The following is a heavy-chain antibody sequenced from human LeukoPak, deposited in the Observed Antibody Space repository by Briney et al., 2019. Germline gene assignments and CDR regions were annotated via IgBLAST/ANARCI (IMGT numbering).Heavy chain of an antibody. CDR3: ARDGAVTNGRYFDY. Sequence: GGSLRLSCAASGFTFSSYSMNWGRQAPGKGLEWVSSISSSSSYIYYGDSVKGRFTISRDNAKNSLYLQMNSLRAEDTAVYYCARDGAVTNGRYFDYWGQGTLVTVSS. D-gene: IGHD4-17*01. CDR1: GFTFSSYS. CDR2: ISSSSSYI. V-gene: IGHV3-21*01. J-gene: IGHJ4*02.